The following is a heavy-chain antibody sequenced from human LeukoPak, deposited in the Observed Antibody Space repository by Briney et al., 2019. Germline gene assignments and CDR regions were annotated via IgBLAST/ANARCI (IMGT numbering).Heavy chain of an antibody. V-gene: IGHV3-9*01. Sequence: GRSLRLSCAASGFTFDDYAMHWVRQAPGKGLESVSGISWNSGSIQYADSVKGRFTISRDNAKNSLYLQMNSLRAEDTAFYYCAKDRRSGSYGNLVDQWGQATLVTVSS. J-gene: IGHJ4*02. CDR2: ISWNSGSI. CDR3: AKDRRSGSYGNLVDQ. CDR1: GFTFDDYA. D-gene: IGHD3-16*01.